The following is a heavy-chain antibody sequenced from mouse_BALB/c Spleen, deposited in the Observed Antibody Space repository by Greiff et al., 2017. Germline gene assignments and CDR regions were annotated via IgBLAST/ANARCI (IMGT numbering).Heavy chain of an antibody. J-gene: IGHJ2*01. V-gene: IGHV1-14*01. CDR3: ARWGGTREDYFDY. CDR2: INPYNDGT. CDR1: GYTFTSYV. D-gene: IGHD4-1*01. Sequence: VQLKESGPELVKPGASVKMSCKASGYTFTSYVMHWVKQKPGQGLEWIGYINPYNDGTKYNEKFKGKATLTSDKSSSTAYMELSSLTSEDSAVYYCARWGGTREDYFDYWGQGTTLTVSS.